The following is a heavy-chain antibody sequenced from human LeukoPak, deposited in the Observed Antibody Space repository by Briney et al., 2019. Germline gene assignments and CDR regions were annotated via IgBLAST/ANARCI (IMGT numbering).Heavy chain of an antibody. CDR3: AKGAWRYCSGGSCYSNYFDY. Sequence: GGSLRLSCAASGFTFSSYATSWVRQAPGKGLEWVSAISGSGGSTYYADSVKGRFTISRDNSKNTLYLQMNSLRAEDTAVYYCAKGAWRYCSGGSCYSNYFDYWGQGTLVTVSS. CDR2: ISGSGGST. CDR1: GFTFSSYA. V-gene: IGHV3-23*01. J-gene: IGHJ4*02. D-gene: IGHD2-15*01.